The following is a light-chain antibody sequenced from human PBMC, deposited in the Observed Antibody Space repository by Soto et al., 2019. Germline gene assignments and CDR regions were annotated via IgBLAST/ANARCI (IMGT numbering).Light chain of an antibody. Sequence: IQFTQSPSLLASSIGDRVTITFRASHDISTFLAWYQQKPGKAPKLLIYEASTLQSGVPSRFSGSGSGTEFTLTISGLLPEDFAAYHCQQLYTLPFTFGQGTRLEIK. CDR1: HDISTF. CDR3: QQLYTLPFT. J-gene: IGKJ5*01. V-gene: IGKV1-9*01. CDR2: EAS.